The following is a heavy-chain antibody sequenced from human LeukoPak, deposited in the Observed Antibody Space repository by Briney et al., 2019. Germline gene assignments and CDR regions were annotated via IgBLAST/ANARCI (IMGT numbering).Heavy chain of an antibody. J-gene: IGHJ5*02. CDR3: ARGPARTFGSGSNWFDP. Sequence: ASVKVSCKASGYTFTSYYMHWVRQATGQGLEWMGWMNPNSGNTGYAQKFQGRVTMTRNTSISTAYMELSSLKSEDTAVYYCARGPARTFGSGSNWFDPWGQGTLVTVSS. CDR2: MNPNSGNT. V-gene: IGHV1-8*02. D-gene: IGHD3-10*01. CDR1: GYTFTSYY.